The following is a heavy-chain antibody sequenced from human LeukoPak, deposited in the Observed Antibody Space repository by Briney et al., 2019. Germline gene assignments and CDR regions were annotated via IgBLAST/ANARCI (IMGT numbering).Heavy chain of an antibody. CDR3: AKQSQPTYYYDSSGYYPPDY. Sequence: GGSLRLSCAASGFTFSSYAMSWVRQAPGKGLEWVSAISGSGGSTYYADSVKGRFTISRANSKNTLYLQMNGLRAEDTAVYYCAKQSQPTYYYDSSGYYPPDYWGQGTLVIVSS. CDR2: ISGSGGST. J-gene: IGHJ4*02. V-gene: IGHV3-23*01. D-gene: IGHD3-22*01. CDR1: GFTFSSYA.